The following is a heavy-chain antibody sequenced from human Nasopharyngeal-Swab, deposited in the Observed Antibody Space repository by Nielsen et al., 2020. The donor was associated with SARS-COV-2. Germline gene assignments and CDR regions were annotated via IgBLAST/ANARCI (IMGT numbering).Heavy chain of an antibody. CDR3: ASRDATYYDILTGYQALYYFDY. J-gene: IGHJ4*02. Sequence: GESLKISCAASGFTFSDYYMSWIRQAPGKGLEWVSYISSSGSTIYYADSVKGRLTISRDNAKNSLYLQMNSLRAEDTAVYYCASRDATYYDILTGYQALYYFDYWGQGTLVTVSS. CDR2: ISSSGSTI. D-gene: IGHD3-9*01. V-gene: IGHV3-11*01. CDR1: GFTFSDYY.